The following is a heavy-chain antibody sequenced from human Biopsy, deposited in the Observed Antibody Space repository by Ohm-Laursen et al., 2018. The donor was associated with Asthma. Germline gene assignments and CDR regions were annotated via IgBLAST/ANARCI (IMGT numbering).Heavy chain of an antibody. CDR1: GGSFSSNS. CDR2: TPHSVYT. J-gene: IGHJ6*02. CDR3: ARGSSSRFSQWELLVSGGKRAHSYYGMDV. V-gene: IGHV4-34*01. D-gene: IGHD1-26*01. Sequence: QTLSLTCAVYGGSFSSNSWSWIRQTPGKGLEWLGGTPHSVYTNYNPSLRTRLTLSVDPSKNHFSLRRPSVTAADTAVYYCARGSSSRFSQWELLVSGGKRAHSYYGMDVWGQGTTVTVSS.